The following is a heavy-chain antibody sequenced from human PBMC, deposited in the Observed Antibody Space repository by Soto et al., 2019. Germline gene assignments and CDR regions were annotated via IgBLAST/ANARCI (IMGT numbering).Heavy chain of an antibody. J-gene: IGHJ5*02. CDR3: AKAPYDNSWPSNWFDP. V-gene: IGHV3-23*01. D-gene: IGHD3-22*01. CDR1: GFTFNYYA. CDR2: ISGRGHTI. Sequence: VQLLESGGGLVQPGGSLRLSCAASGFTFNYYAMNWVRQAPGKGLERVSGISGRGHTIYYADSVKGRFTISRDSSKKTVDLQMNSLRAEDTAIYYCAKAPYDNSWPSNWFDPCGQGTLVTVSS.